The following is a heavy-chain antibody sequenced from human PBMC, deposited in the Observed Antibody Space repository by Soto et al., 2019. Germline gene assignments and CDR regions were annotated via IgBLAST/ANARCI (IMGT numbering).Heavy chain of an antibody. Sequence: QVQLVQSGAEVKKPGSSVKVSCKASGGTFSSYAISWLRQAPGQGLEWMGGIIPIFGTANYAQQFQGRVTINADESTSTAYMELSSLRSADTAVYYCARGAFDYDRSGYYHCPPRTYWYFDLWGRGTLVTVS. CDR3: ARGAFDYDRSGYYHCPPRTYWYFDL. V-gene: IGHV1-69*01. J-gene: IGHJ2*01. CDR1: GGTFSSYA. D-gene: IGHD3-22*01. CDR2: IIPIFGTA.